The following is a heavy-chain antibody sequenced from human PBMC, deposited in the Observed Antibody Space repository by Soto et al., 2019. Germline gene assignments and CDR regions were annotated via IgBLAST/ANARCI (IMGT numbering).Heavy chain of an antibody. J-gene: IGHJ6*02. CDR3: ASASPVVTDV. D-gene: IGHD5-18*01. Sequence: QVQLQESGPGLVKPSQTLSLTCTVSGGSISSGDYYWSWIRQPPGKGLEWIGYIHYRGSTYYNPSRKSRVSRSVDPAKNQFSLTLSSVPAADTAVYYSASASPVVTDVWGQGTTVTVSS. CDR2: IHYRGST. CDR1: GGSISSGDYY. V-gene: IGHV4-30-4*01.